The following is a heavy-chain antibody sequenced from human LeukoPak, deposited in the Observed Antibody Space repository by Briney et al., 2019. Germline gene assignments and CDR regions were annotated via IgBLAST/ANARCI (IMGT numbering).Heavy chain of an antibody. CDR3: ARGTSGSADY. Sequence: SETLSLTCAVYGGSFSGYYWSWIRQPPGKGLEWIGEINHSGSTNYNPSLKSRVTISVDTSKNQFSLELSSVTAADTAVYYCARGTSGSADYWGQGTLVTVSS. CDR2: INHSGST. V-gene: IGHV4-34*01. D-gene: IGHD3-10*01. J-gene: IGHJ4*02. CDR1: GGSFSGYY.